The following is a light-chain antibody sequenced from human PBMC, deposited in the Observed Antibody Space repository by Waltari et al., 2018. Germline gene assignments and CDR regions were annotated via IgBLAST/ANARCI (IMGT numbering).Light chain of an antibody. V-gene: IGKV3-15*01. CDR1: KNIGNN. CDR3: QQYNEWPYT. Sequence: ETIMTQSPATLSVSPGDSATPSCRASKNIGNNIAWYQQTPGQAPRLLIYVTSSRSTGIPGRFFGAGSGTDFTLTISSLQSEDFGVYYCQQYNEWPYTFGQGTKVDLK. J-gene: IGKJ2*01. CDR2: VTS.